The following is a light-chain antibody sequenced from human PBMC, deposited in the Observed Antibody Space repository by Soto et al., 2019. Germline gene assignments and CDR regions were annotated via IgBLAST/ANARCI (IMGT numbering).Light chain of an antibody. CDR3: SSYAGDMRYV. CDR1: SSDVGAYNI. CDR2: EGS. Sequence: QSALTQPASVSGSPGQSITISCTGTSSDVGAYNIVSWCQHHPGKAPKLIIYEGSERPSGVSNRFSGSKSGNTASLTISGLQAEAEADYYCSSYAGDMRYVFGSGTKVTVL. J-gene: IGLJ1*01. V-gene: IGLV2-23*01.